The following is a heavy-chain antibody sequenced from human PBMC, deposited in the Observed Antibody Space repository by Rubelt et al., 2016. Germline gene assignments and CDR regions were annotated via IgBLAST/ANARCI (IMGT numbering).Heavy chain of an antibody. J-gene: IGHJ3*02. V-gene: IGHV4-34*01. CDR1: GGSFSGYY. CDR3: ATPRYCSSTSCYRERHAFDI. D-gene: IGHD2-2*01. CDR2: INHSGST. Sequence: QVQLQQWGAGLLKPSETLSLTCAVYGGSFSGYYWRWIRQPPGKGLEWIGEINHSGSTNYNPSLKSRVTISVDPSKTQCSLRLSSVTAADTAVYYCATPRYCSSTSCYRERHAFDIWGQGTMATVSS.